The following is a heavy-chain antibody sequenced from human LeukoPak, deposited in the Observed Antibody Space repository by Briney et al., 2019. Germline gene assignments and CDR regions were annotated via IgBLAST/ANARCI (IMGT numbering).Heavy chain of an antibody. CDR3: AKWIHGGNSDTWGGHFDY. CDR2: ISGSGGST. Sequence: PGGSLRLSCAASGFTFSSYAMSWVRQAPGKGLEWVSAISGSGGSTYYADSVKGRFTISRDNSKNTLYLQMNSLRAEDTAVYYCAKWIHGGNSDTWGGHFDYWGQGTLVTVSS. J-gene: IGHJ4*02. D-gene: IGHD4-23*01. CDR1: GFTFSSYA. V-gene: IGHV3-23*01.